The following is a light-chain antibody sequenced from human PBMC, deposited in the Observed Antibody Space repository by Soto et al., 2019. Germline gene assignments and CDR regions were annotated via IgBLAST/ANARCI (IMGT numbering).Light chain of an antibody. CDR3: QQYYSTPWT. J-gene: IGKJ1*01. V-gene: IGKV4-1*01. Sequence: DIVVTQSPDSLAVSLGERATINCKSSQSVLYSSNNKNYLAWYQQKPGQPPKLLIYWASTRESGVPDRFSGSGPETDFTLTISSLQAEDVAVYYCQQYYSTPWTFGQGTKVEIK. CDR2: WAS. CDR1: QSVLYSSNNKNY.